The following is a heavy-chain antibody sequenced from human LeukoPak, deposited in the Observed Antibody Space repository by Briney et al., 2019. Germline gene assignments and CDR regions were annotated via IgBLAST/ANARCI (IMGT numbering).Heavy chain of an antibody. D-gene: IGHD6-6*01. J-gene: IGHJ4*02. Sequence: GGSLRLSCAASGFTFSSYSMNWVRQAPGKGLEWVSSISSSSSYIYYADSVKGRFTISRDNAKNSLYLQMNSLRAEDTAVYYCARDRKQLVPNGYWGQGTLVTVSS. CDR1: GFTFSSYS. CDR3: ARDRKQLVPNGY. V-gene: IGHV3-21*01. CDR2: ISSSSSYI.